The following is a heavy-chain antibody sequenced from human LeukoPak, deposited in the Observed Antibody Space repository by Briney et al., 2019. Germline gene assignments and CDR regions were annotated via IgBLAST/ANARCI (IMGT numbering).Heavy chain of an antibody. D-gene: IGHD2-15*01. Sequence: GGSLRLSCAASGFTFSSYEMNWVRQAPGKGLEWVSYISSSGTTIYYADSVKGRFTISRDNAKNSLYLQMNSLRAEDTAVYYCARVGVVVAATGNLWFDPWGQGTLVTVST. CDR3: ARVGVVVAATGNLWFDP. CDR2: ISSSGTTI. V-gene: IGHV3-48*03. J-gene: IGHJ5*02. CDR1: GFTFSSYE.